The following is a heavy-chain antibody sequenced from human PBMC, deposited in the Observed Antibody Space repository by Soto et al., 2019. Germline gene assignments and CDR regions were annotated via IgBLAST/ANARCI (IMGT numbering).Heavy chain of an antibody. D-gene: IGHD1-1*01. J-gene: IGHJ6*02. CDR2: IIPIFGTA. V-gene: IGHV1-69*13. CDR1: GGTFSSYA. Sequence: ASVKVSCKASGGTFSSYAISWVRQAPGQGLEWMGGIIPIFGTANYAQKFQGRVTITADESTSTAYMELSSLRSEDTAVYYCARVPTGNDYYYYGMDVWGQGTTVTVSS. CDR3: ARVPTGNDYYYYGMDV.